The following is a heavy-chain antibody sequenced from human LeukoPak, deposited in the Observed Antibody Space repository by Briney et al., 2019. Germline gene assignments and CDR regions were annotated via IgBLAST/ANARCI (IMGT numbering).Heavy chain of an antibody. J-gene: IGHJ5*02. CDR3: AKDFEMATIEPLDP. D-gene: IGHD5-24*01. V-gene: IGHV3-9*01. CDR2: ISWNSGSI. Sequence: GRSLRLSCAASGFTFDDYAMHWVRQAPGKGLEWVSGISWNSGSIGYADSAKGRFTISRDNAKNSLYLQMNSLRAEDTALYYCAKDFEMATIEPLDPWGQGTLVTVSS. CDR1: GFTFDDYA.